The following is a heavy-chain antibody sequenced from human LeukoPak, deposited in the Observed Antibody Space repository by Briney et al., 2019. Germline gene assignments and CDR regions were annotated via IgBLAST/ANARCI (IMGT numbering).Heavy chain of an antibody. D-gene: IGHD1-26*01. CDR1: GFTFSSYW. Sequence: QAGGSLRLSCAASGFTFSSYWMHWVRQAPGKGLVWVSRINSDGSSTSYADSVKGRFTISRDNAKNTLYLQMNSLRAEDTAVYYCARSGRGGAFDIWGQGTMVTVSS. CDR2: INSDGSST. CDR3: ARSGRGGAFDI. V-gene: IGHV3-74*01. J-gene: IGHJ3*02.